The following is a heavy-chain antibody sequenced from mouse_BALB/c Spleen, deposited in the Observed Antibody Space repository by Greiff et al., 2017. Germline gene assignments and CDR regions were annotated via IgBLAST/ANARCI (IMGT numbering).Heavy chain of an antibody. V-gene: IGHV14-3*02. J-gene: IGHJ3*01. D-gene: IGHD1-1*01. CDR3: ARGLRGVAY. CDR2: IDPANGNT. Sequence: VQLQQSGAELVKPGASVKLSCTASGFNIKDTYMHWVKQRPEQGLEWIGRIDPANGNTKYDPKFPGTATITADTSSNTAYLQLSSLTSEDTAVYYCARGLRGVAYWGQGTLVTVSA. CDR1: GFNIKDTY.